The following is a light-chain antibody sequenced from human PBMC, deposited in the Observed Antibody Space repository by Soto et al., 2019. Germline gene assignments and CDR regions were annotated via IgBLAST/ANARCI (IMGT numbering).Light chain of an antibody. J-gene: IGLJ3*02. Sequence: QSALTQPASVSGSPGQSITISCTGTSSDVGSYNYVSWYQQHPGKAPKLMIYEVSNRPSGGSNRFYCSKSGNTASLTISGLQAEDEANFYCCSYTSSSTVFGGGTKLTVL. CDR2: EVS. V-gene: IGLV2-14*01. CDR1: SSDVGSYNY. CDR3: CSYTSSSTV.